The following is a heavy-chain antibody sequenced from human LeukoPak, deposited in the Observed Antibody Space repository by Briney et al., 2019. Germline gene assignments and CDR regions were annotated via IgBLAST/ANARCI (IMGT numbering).Heavy chain of an antibody. Sequence: GGSLRLSCAASGFTFSNYAMSWVRQAPGKGLEWVSGISGRGGSTYYGDSVKGRFTIPRDNAKNSLYLQMNSLRAEDTAVYYCARGGGLRYFDWLPTLSTFDYWGQGTLVTVSS. J-gene: IGHJ4*02. CDR3: ARGGGLRYFDWLPTLSTFDY. D-gene: IGHD3-9*01. V-gene: IGHV3-23*01. CDR2: ISGRGGST. CDR1: GFTFSNYA.